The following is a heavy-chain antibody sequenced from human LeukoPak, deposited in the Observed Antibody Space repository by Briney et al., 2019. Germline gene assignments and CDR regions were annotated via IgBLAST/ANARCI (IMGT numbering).Heavy chain of an antibody. V-gene: IGHV4-30-4*01. CDR3: ARVNHVYCSTAACFRAGWFDP. D-gene: IGHD2-15*01. Sequence: NPSQTLSLTCIVSGGSIGRGDYFWTWIRQPPGKGLEWIGYISYSGSAHYNPSLKSRLTISIDRSKTQFSLSLTSVTAADTAVYYCARVNHVYCSTAACFRAGWFDPWGQGTWSPSPQ. CDR2: ISYSGSA. CDR1: GGSIGRGDYF. J-gene: IGHJ5*02.